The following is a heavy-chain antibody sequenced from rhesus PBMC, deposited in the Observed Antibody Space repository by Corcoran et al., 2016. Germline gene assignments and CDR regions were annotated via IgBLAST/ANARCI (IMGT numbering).Heavy chain of an antibody. J-gene: IGHJ4*01. D-gene: IGHD2-39*01. V-gene: IGHV5-43*02. Sequence: EVQLVQSGAEVKRPGESLKSSCKASGYSFTSYWITGVRQRPGKGLKCVGSVFPLNSDTKYNPSFTGHFIVSADKSISNTYLQWSSLTASDTATYYCVKDLWTWSGFDYWGRGVLVTVSS. CDR1: GYSFTSYW. CDR2: VFPLNSDT. CDR3: VKDLWTWSGFDY.